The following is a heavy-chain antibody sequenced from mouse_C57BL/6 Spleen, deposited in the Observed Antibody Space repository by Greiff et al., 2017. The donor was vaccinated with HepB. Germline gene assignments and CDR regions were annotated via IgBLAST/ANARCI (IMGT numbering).Heavy chain of an antibody. D-gene: IGHD5-1*01. J-gene: IGHJ2*01. CDR1: GYTFTSYW. CDR2: IDPNSGGT. CDR3: ARSYPYFDY. V-gene: IGHV1-72*01. Sequence: QVQLKQPGAELVKPGASVKLSCKASGYTFTSYWMHWVKQRPGRGLEWIGRIDPNSGGTKYNEKFKSKATLTVDKPSSTAYMQLSSLTSEYSAVYYCARSYPYFDYCGQGTTLTVSS.